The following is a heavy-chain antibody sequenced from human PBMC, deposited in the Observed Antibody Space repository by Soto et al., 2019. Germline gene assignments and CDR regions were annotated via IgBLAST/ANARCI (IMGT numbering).Heavy chain of an antibody. D-gene: IGHD5-12*01. J-gene: IGHJ4*02. CDR1: GGSISSYY. Sequence: SETLSLTCTVSGGSISSYYWSWIRQPPGKGLEWIGYIYYSGSTNYNPSLKSRVTISVDTSKNQFSLKLSSVTAADTAVYYCAGYDLSYFDYWGQGTLVTVS. CDR2: IYYSGST. V-gene: IGHV4-59*08. CDR3: AGYDLSYFDY.